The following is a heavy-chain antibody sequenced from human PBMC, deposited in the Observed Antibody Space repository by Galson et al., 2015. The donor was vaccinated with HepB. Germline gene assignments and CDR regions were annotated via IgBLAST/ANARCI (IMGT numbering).Heavy chain of an antibody. Sequence: SETLSLTCTVSGGSISSYYWSWIRQPPGKGLEWIGYIYYSGSTNYNPSLKSRVTISVDTSKNQFSLKLSSVTAADTAVYYCARTLLRFWALDYWGQGTLVTVSS. CDR1: GGSISSYY. V-gene: IGHV4-59*08. D-gene: IGHD3-3*01. J-gene: IGHJ4*02. CDR3: ARTLLRFWALDY. CDR2: IYYSGST.